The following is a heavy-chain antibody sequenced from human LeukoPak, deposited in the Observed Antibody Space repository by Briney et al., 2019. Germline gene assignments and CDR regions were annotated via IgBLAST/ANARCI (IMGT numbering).Heavy chain of an antibody. D-gene: IGHD6-13*01. V-gene: IGHV3-48*03. CDR1: GFTFSSYE. Sequence: GGSLRLSCAASGFTFSSYEVVWVRQAPGKGLEWVSYISNSGTTIYYADSVKGRFTISRDNAKNSLYLQMSSLGAEDTAVYYCARVGRAAAFGYWGQGTLVTVSS. CDR3: ARVGRAAAFGY. CDR2: ISNSGTTI. J-gene: IGHJ4*02.